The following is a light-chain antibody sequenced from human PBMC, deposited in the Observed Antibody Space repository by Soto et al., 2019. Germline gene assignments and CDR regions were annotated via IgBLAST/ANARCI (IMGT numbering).Light chain of an antibody. CDR1: QSVRSN. Sequence: EIVMTQSPATLSVSPGERATLSCRASQSVRSNLAWYQQKPGQAPRLLIYGASTRATGLPARFSGSGSGTEFTLTISSLQSEDFAVYYCQQYNNWPRTFGQGTKVEIE. CDR2: GAS. J-gene: IGKJ1*01. V-gene: IGKV3-15*01. CDR3: QQYNNWPRT.